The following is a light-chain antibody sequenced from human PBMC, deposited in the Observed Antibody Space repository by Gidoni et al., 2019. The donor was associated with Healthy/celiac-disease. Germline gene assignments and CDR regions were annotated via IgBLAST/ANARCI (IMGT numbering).Light chain of an antibody. Sequence: IQMTQSPSTLSASVGDRVTITCRASQSISSWLAWYQQNPGKAPKLLIYKASSLESGVPSRFSGSGSGTEFTLTISSLQPDDFATYYCQQYNSYSPTFGGGTKVEIK. CDR1: QSISSW. J-gene: IGKJ4*01. CDR2: KAS. V-gene: IGKV1-5*03. CDR3: QQYNSYSPT.